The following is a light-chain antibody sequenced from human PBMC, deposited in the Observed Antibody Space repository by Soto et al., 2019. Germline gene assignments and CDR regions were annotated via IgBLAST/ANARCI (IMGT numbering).Light chain of an antibody. CDR3: SSFAGSNNFPYV. CDR1: SSDVAGYNH. J-gene: IGLJ1*01. CDR2: EIN. Sequence: QSALTQPASVSGSPGQSITISCTGTSSDVAGYNHVSWYQHHPGKAPKLMIYEINKRPSGVPDRFSGSKSGNTASLTVSGLQAEDEADYYCSSFAGSNNFPYVFGTGTKVTVL. V-gene: IGLV2-8*01.